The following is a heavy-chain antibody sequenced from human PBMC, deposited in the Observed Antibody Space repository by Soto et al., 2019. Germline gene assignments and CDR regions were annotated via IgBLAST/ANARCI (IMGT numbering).Heavy chain of an antibody. CDR3: TRPHEGSSTSCYVL. J-gene: IGHJ4*02. V-gene: IGHV3-73*01. D-gene: IGHD2-2*01. Sequence: WGSLRLSCAASGLTFSGSAMHWVRQASGKGLEWVGRIRSKANSYATAYAASVKGRFTISRDDSKNTAYLQMNSLKTEDTAVYYCTRPHEGSSTSCYVLWGQGTPVIVSS. CDR2: IRSKANSYAT. CDR1: GLTFSGSA.